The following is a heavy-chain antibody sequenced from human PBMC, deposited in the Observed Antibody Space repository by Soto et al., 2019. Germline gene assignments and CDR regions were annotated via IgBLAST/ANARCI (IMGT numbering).Heavy chain of an antibody. CDR1: GFAFSSYG. Sequence: AGSLRLSCAASGFAFSSYGMHWVRQAPGKGLEWVAVISYDGSNKYYADSVKGRFTISRDNSKNTLYLQMNSLRAEDTAVYYCAKEPFEWQDVWNFDYWGQGTLVTVSS. J-gene: IGHJ4*02. D-gene: IGHD3-16*01. CDR2: ISYDGSNK. CDR3: AKEPFEWQDVWNFDY. V-gene: IGHV3-30*18.